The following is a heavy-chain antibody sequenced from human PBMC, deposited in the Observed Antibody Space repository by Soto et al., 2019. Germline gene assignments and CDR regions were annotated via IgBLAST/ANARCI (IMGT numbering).Heavy chain of an antibody. V-gene: IGHV3-23*01. CDR1: GFTFCSYA. Sequence: GGSLRLSCAASGFTFCSYAMNWVRQAPGKGLEWVSSLSGNGVRTFYADSVKGRFTISGDNSQNTVYLQMSSLRGEDTAIYFCAKDDDRGGSMDVWGQGTTVTVSS. CDR2: LSGNGVRT. J-gene: IGHJ6*02. CDR3: AKDDDRGGSMDV. D-gene: IGHD1-1*01.